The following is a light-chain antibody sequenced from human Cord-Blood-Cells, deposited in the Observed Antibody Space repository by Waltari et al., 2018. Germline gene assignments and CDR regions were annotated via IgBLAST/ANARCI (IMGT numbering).Light chain of an antibody. Sequence: DIQMTQSPSSLSAYVGDRVTITCRASQSISSYLNWYQQKPGKAPKLPIYAASSLQSGVPSRFSGSGSGTDFTLTISSLQPEDFATYYCQQSYSTPYSFGQGTKLEIK. CDR2: AAS. CDR3: QQSYSTPYS. V-gene: IGKV1-39*01. J-gene: IGKJ2*03. CDR1: QSISSY.